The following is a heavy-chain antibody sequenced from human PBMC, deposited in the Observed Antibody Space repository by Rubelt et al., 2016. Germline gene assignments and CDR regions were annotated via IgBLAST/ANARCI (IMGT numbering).Heavy chain of an antibody. Sequence: GGTNYAQKFQGRVTMTRDTSISTAYMELSRLRSDDTAVYYCARDQAIVEARHYYYGMDVWGQGTTVTVSS. D-gene: IGHD2/OR15-2a*01. V-gene: IGHV1-2*02. CDR3: ARDQAIVEARHYYYGMDV. J-gene: IGHJ6*02. CDR2: GGT.